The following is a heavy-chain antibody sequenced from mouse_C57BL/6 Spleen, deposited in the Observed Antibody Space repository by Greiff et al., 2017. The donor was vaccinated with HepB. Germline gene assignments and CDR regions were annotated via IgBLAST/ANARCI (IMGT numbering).Heavy chain of an antibody. Sequence: QVHVKQSGPELVKPGASVKISCKASGYAFSSSWMNWVKQRPGKGLEWIGRIYPGDGDTNYNGKFKGKATLTADKSSSTAYMQLSSLTSEDSAVYFCARPNYYGSSPWYFDVWGTGTTVTVSS. CDR2: IYPGDGDT. CDR1: GYAFSSSW. D-gene: IGHD1-1*01. CDR3: ARPNYYGSSPWYFDV. V-gene: IGHV1-82*01. J-gene: IGHJ1*03.